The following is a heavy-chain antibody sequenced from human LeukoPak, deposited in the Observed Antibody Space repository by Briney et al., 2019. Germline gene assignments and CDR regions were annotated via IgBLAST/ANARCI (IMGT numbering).Heavy chain of an antibody. CDR3: AKRITLIVVVPVVDY. CDR2: ISGSGGST. CDR1: GFTFTSYD. V-gene: IGHV3-23*01. Sequence: GGSLRLSCAASGFTFTSYDMKWVRQAPGRGLEWVSAISGSGGSTYYADSVKGRFTISRDNSKNTLYLQMNSLRAEDTAVYYCAKRITLIVVVPVVDYWGQGTLVTVSS. J-gene: IGHJ4*02. D-gene: IGHD3-22*01.